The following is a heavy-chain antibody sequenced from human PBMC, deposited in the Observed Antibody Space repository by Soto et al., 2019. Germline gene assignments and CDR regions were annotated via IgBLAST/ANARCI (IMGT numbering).Heavy chain of an antibody. CDR3: ARGGEGQPLNC. V-gene: IGHV1-18*01. J-gene: IGHJ4*02. D-gene: IGHD4-17*01. CDR1: GYTFTSYG. Sequence: QVQLLQSGDAVKKPGASVKVSCKASGYTFTSYGISWVRQAHGQWLEWMGWISAYNGNTNYAQKLQGRFTMTTDTYTRTAYMEMTSLISHDTDVYYCARGGEGQPLNCWCQGNLVTVSS. CDR2: ISAYNGNT.